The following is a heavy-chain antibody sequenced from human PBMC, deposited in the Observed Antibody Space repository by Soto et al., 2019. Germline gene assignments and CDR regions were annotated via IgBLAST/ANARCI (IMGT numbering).Heavy chain of an antibody. CDR1: GFTFSTYA. CDR3: ARDRRMGSSTLYFDY. D-gene: IGHD2-2*01. J-gene: IGHJ4*02. CDR2: ISYDGSNK. Sequence: GGSLRLSCAASGFTFSTYAMHWVRQAPGKGLEWVAVISYDGSNKYYADSVKGRFTISRDNSKNTLYLQVNSLRAEDTAVYYCARDRRMGSSTLYFDYWGQGTLVTVSS. V-gene: IGHV3-30-3*01.